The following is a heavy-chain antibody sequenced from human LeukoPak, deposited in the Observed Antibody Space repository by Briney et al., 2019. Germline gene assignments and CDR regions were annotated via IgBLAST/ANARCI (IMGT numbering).Heavy chain of an antibody. D-gene: IGHD5-24*01. J-gene: IGHJ4*02. Sequence: GGSLRLSCAASGFTFSSYSMNWVRQAPGKGLEWVSSISSSSSYIYYADSVKGRFTISRDNAKNSLYLQMNSLRAEDTAVYYCARDRGRDGYSALDYWGQGTLVTVSS. CDR2: ISSSSSYI. V-gene: IGHV3-21*01. CDR1: GFTFSSYS. CDR3: ARDRGRDGYSALDY.